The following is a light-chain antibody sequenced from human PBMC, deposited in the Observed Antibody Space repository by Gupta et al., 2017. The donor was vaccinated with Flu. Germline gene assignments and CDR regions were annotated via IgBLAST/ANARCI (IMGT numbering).Light chain of an antibody. Sequence: VSGSPGQSVTISCTGTSSDVGGYNYVSWHQKHPGKAPKLMIYDVSKRPSGVPDRFSGSKSGNTASLTISGLQAEDEADYYCCSYAGSYTLVFGGGTKLTVL. CDR1: SSDVGGYNY. J-gene: IGLJ2*01. CDR3: CSYAGSYTLV. CDR2: DVS. V-gene: IGLV2-11*01.